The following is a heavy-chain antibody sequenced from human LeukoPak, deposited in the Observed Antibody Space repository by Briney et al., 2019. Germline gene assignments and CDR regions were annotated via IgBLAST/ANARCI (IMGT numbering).Heavy chain of an antibody. J-gene: IGHJ6*03. V-gene: IGHV3-30*04. D-gene: IGHD3-3*01. CDR1: GFTFSSYA. Sequence: PGRSLRLSCAASGFTFSSYAMHWVRQAPGKGLEWVAVISYDGSNKYYADSVKGRFTISRDNSKNTLYLQMNSLRAEDTAVYYCARDKVITIFGVVIVYYYYYMDVWGKGTTVTVSS. CDR2: ISYDGSNK. CDR3: ARDKVITIFGVVIVYYYYYMDV.